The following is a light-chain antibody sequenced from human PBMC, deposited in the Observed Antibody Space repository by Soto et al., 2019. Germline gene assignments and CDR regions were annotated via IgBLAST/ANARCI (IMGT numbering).Light chain of an antibody. J-gene: IGKJ1*01. CDR1: QSVSSY. Sequence: EIVLTQSPATLSLSPGERATLACRASQSVSSYLAWYQQKPGQAPRLLIHDASNRATGIPARFRGSGSGTDFTLTISSLEPEDFAVYYCQQRTNWPRTFGQGTKVEIK. CDR3: QQRTNWPRT. V-gene: IGKV3-11*01. CDR2: DAS.